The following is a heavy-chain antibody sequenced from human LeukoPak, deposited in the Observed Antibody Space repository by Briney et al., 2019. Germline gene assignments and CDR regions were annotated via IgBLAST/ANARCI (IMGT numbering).Heavy chain of an antibody. D-gene: IGHD3-10*01. CDR3: ARGYYYGSGSYSGGWFDP. V-gene: IGHV3-30*04. J-gene: IGHJ5*02. Sequence: PGGSLRLSCAASGFTFSSYAIHWVRQAPGKGLEWVAVISYDGSNKYYADSVKGRFTISRDNSKNTLYLQMNSLRAEDTAVYYCARGYYYGSGSYSGGWFDPWGQGTLVTVSS. CDR1: GFTFSSYA. CDR2: ISYDGSNK.